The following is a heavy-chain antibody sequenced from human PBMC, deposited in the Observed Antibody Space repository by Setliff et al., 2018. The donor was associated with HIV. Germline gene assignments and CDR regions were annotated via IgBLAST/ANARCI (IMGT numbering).Heavy chain of an antibody. CDR1: GGSFSDYY. D-gene: IGHD1-1*01. J-gene: IGHJ4*02. CDR3: AVGTYTWYFDY. Sequence: PSETLSLTCGIYGGSFSDYYWSWIRQPPGKGLEWIGEINHSGSTNYNPSLKSRVTISVDTSKNQFSLKLSSVTAADTAVYYCAVGTYTWYFDYWGQGTLVTVSS. CDR2: INHSGST. V-gene: IGHV4-34*01.